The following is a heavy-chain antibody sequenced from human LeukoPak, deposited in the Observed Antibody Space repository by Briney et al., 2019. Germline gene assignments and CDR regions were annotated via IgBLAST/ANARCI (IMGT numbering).Heavy chain of an antibody. D-gene: IGHD5-18*01. V-gene: IGHV1-69*13. Sequence: SVKVSCKASGGTFSSYAISWVRQAPGQGLEWMGGIIPIFGTANYAQKFQGRVTITADESTSTAYMELSSLRSEDTAVYYCARGDVDTAMVNDYYFDYWGQGTLVTVSS. J-gene: IGHJ4*02. CDR1: GGTFSSYA. CDR2: IIPIFGTA. CDR3: ARGDVDTAMVNDYYFDY.